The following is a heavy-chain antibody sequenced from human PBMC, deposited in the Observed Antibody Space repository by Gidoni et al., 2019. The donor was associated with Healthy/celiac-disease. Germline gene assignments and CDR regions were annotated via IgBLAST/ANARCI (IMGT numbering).Heavy chain of an antibody. V-gene: IGHV3-33*01. CDR3: ARGADILTGYLAGHFDY. CDR2: IWYDGSNK. D-gene: IGHD3-9*01. J-gene: IGHJ4*02. Sequence: QVQLVESGGGVVQPGRSLRLSCAASGFTFRSYGMHWVRQAPGKGLEWVAVIWYDGSNKYYADSVKGRFTISRDNSKNTLYLQMNSLRAEDTAVYYCARGADILTGYLAGHFDYWGQGTLVTVSS. CDR1: GFTFRSYG.